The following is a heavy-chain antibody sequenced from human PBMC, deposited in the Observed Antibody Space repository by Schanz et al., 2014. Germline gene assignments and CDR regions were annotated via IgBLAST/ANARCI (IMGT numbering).Heavy chain of an antibody. CDR2: INPSGGST. V-gene: IGHV1-46*01. CDR3: ARLSVAGRPHVNYWYFDL. CDR1: GGTFSSYT. J-gene: IGHJ2*01. D-gene: IGHD6-19*01. Sequence: QVQLVQSGAEVKKPGSSMKVSCKASGGTFSSYTINWVRQAPGQGLEWMGMINPSGGSTTYAQKFQGRVTMTRDTSRSTVYMELSSLRSEDTAVYYCARLSVAGRPHVNYWYFDLWGRGTLVTVSS.